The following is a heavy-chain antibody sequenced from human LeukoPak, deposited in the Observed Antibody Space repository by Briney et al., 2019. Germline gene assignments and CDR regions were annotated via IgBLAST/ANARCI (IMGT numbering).Heavy chain of an antibody. D-gene: IGHD4-17*01. Sequence: SQTLSLTCTVSGASIGSYFWSWIRQPPGKGLEWIGYIYYGGGTNYNPSFESRITISVDTSKNRISLNLTSVTASDTAIYYCARERGDYDSDNWFDSWGQGTLVTVSS. CDR1: GASIGSYF. CDR2: IYYGGGT. J-gene: IGHJ5*01. CDR3: ARERGDYDSDNWFDS. V-gene: IGHV4-59*01.